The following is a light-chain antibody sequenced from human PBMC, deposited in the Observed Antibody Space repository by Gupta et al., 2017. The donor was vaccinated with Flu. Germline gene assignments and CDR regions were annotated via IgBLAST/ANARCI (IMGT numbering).Light chain of an antibody. V-gene: IGLV1-44*01. Sequence: QSVLTQPPSASVHLRQRGTNSSSGNSSNIGSNTVNGYQRLPGTAPKLLVYSNNERLSGGPDRFSGSKSGTSSSLAISGLQAEDEADYYCAAGDDIRNGVVFGGGTKLTVL. CDR1: SSNIGSNT. CDR2: SNN. CDR3: AAGDDIRNGVV. J-gene: IGLJ3*02.